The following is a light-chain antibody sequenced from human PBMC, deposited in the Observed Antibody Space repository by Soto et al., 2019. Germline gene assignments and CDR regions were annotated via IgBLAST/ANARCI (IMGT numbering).Light chain of an antibody. CDR2: DAS. J-gene: IGKJ1*01. CDR3: QQYSTSPLT. Sequence: EIVLTHSPGTLSLSPGERATLSCRASLTVSDNYLAWYQLKAGQAPRLVIYDASSRATGIPDRFSASGSGTDFTLTINRLEPEDFAVYYCQQYSTSPLTFGQGTKVEVK. V-gene: IGKV3-20*01. CDR1: LTVSDNY.